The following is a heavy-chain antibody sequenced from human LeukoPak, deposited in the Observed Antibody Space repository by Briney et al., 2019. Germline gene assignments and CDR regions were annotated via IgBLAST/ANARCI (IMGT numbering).Heavy chain of an antibody. Sequence: GGSLRLSCSASGFTFSTYAMHWVRQAPGEGLEYVSAIGRNGDSTYYADSVKGRFTISRDNSKNTLYLQMSSLRPEDTAVYYCVKDREMGSGWAYFQHWGQGTLVTVSS. CDR3: VKDREMGSGWAYFQH. D-gene: IGHD6-19*01. J-gene: IGHJ1*01. CDR2: IGRNGDST. CDR1: GFTFSTYA. V-gene: IGHV3-64D*06.